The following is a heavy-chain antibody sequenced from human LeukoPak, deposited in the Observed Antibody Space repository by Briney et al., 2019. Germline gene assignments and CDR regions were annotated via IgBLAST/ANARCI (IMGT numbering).Heavy chain of an antibody. Sequence: GGSLRLSCAASGFTFRNYAMSWVRQAPGKGLEWVSIISDSGDSTYYADSVKGRLTISRDTSMNTLYLQMNSLRADDTAIYYCARLYSGTSSWYDYWGQGTLVTVSS. CDR1: GFTFRNYA. J-gene: IGHJ4*02. D-gene: IGHD1-26*01. CDR3: ARLYSGTSSWYDY. CDR2: ISDSGDST. V-gene: IGHV3-23*01.